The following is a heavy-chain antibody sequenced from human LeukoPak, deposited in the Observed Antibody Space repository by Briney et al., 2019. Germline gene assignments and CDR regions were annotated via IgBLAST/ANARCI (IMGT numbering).Heavy chain of an antibody. CDR2: ITGSGDTT. V-gene: IGHV3-23*01. Sequence: GGSLRLSCAASGFILRNYAMSWVRQAPGKGLEWVSAITGSGDTTYHADSVKGRFTISRDNSKNTLYVEMNTLRAEDTAVYYCAKWGDYDILTGYYVSDFWGQGTLVTVST. CDR3: AKWGDYDILTGYYVSDF. D-gene: IGHD3-9*01. J-gene: IGHJ4*02. CDR1: GFILRNYA.